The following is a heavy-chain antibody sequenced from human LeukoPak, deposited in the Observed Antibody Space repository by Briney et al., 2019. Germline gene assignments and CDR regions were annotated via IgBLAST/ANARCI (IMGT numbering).Heavy chain of an antibody. Sequence: GASVKVSCKASGGTFSSYAISWVRQAPGQGLEWMGRIIPILGIANYAQKFQGRVTITADKSTSTAYMELSSLRSEDTAVYYCARVPVAAAGTTVYYYGMDVWGQGTTVTVSS. D-gene: IGHD6-13*01. CDR2: IIPILGIA. V-gene: IGHV1-69*04. CDR1: GGTFSSYA. J-gene: IGHJ6*02. CDR3: ARVPVAAAGTTVYYYGMDV.